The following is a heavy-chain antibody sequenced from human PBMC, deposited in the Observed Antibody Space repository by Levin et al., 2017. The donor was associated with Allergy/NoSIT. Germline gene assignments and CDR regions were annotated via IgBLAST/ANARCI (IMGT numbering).Heavy chain of an antibody. CDR2: IYYSGST. J-gene: IGHJ6*02. D-gene: IGHD3-9*01. CDR3: ARDRTSGIVREFDGSEGGMDV. Sequence: PSETLSLTCRVSGGSIRNYYWSWIRQRPGRGLEWIGYIYYSGSTNYNPSLEGRVTFSVDMSKNQFSLTLSSVTAADTAVYYCARDRTSGIVREFDGSEGGMDVWGQGTTVTVSS. V-gene: IGHV4-59*01. CDR1: GGSIRNYY.